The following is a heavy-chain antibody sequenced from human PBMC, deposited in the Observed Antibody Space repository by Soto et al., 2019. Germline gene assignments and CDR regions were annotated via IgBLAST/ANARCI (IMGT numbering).Heavy chain of an antibody. D-gene: IGHD2-8*02. CDR2: IGTSGTPT. V-gene: IGHV3-23*01. CDR3: TRVLGSSRRDALDI. Sequence: GGSLRLSCIASGFTFRNYAMTWVRQAPGEDLEWVSAIGTSGTPTLYADSVNSRFSISRDDSRNTVSLQMNSLGVEDTATYYCTRVLGSSRRDALDIWGQGTTVTVSS. J-gene: IGHJ6*02. CDR1: GFTFRNYA.